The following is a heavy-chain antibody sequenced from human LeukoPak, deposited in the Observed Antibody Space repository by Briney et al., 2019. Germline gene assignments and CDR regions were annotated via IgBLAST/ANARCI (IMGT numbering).Heavy chain of an antibody. Sequence: ASVKVSCKASGYTFTGYYMHWVRQAPGQGLEWMGWINPNSGGTNYAQKFQGRVTMTRDTSISTAYMELSRLRPDDTAAYYCARELRQSRRVDYWGQGTLVTVSS. V-gene: IGHV1-2*02. J-gene: IGHJ4*02. CDR3: ARELRQSRRVDY. D-gene: IGHD4-17*01. CDR1: GYTFTGYY. CDR2: INPNSGGT.